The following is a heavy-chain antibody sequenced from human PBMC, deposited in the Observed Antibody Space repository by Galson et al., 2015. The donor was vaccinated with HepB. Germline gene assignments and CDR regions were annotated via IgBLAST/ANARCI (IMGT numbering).Heavy chain of an antibody. CDR3: AKGPHYSDYYDSSGYTDTGMGQNNWFDP. Sequence: SLRLSCAASGFTFSSYGMHWVRQAPGKGLEWVAFIRYDGSNKYYADSVKGRFTISRDNSKNTLYLQMNSLRAEDTAVYYCAKGPHYSDYYDSSGYTDTGMGQNNWFDPWGQGTLVTVSS. V-gene: IGHV3-30*02. D-gene: IGHD3-22*01. CDR2: IRYDGSNK. J-gene: IGHJ5*02. CDR1: GFTFSSYG.